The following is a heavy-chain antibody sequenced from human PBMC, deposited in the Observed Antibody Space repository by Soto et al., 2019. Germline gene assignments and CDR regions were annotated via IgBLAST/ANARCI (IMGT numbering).Heavy chain of an antibody. CDR2: ITENGGDT. V-gene: IGHV3-23*01. Sequence: QLLQSGGGLVQPGGSLRLSCAASGVTFSSYAMTWVRQAPGKGLEWVSAITENGGDTYYADSVNGRYTIARDNSKKTLYQQMNSLRGEETAVFYGAKGRNGADVWGRGATGTVSS. CDR1: GVTFSSYA. J-gene: IGHJ6*02. CDR3: AKGRNGADV.